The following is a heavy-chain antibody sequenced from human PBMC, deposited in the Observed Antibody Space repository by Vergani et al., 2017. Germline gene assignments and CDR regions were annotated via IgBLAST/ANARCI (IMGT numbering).Heavy chain of an antibody. CDR1: GGSFSGYY. CDR2: INHSGST. CDR3: ARGSVSSSWTQGYYYYYYMDV. J-gene: IGHJ6*03. D-gene: IGHD6-13*01. V-gene: IGHV4-34*01. Sequence: QVQLQQWGAGLLKPSETLSLTCAVYGGSFSGYYWSWIRQPPGKGLEWIGEINHSGSTNYNPSLKSRVTISVDTSKNQFSLKLSSVTAADTAVYYCARGSVSSSWTQGYYYYYYMDVWGKGTTVTVSS.